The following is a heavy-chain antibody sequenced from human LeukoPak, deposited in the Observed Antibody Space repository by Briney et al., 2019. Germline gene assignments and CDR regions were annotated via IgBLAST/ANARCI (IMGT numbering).Heavy chain of an antibody. J-gene: IGHJ4*02. CDR3: ARDLGSSWFDY. V-gene: IGHV3-21*01. CDR2: ISSSSSYI. Sequence: GGSLRLSCAASGFTFSSYAMSWVRQAPGKGLEWVSSISSSSSYIYYADSVKGRFTISRDNAKNSLYLQMNSLRAEDTAVYYCARDLGSSWFDYWGQGTLVTVSS. CDR1: GFTFSSYA. D-gene: IGHD6-13*01.